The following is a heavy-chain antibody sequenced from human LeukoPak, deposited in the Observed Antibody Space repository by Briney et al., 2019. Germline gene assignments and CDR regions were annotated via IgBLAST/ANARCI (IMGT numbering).Heavy chain of an antibody. CDR1: GYTFTSYA. D-gene: IGHD4-17*01. CDR3: ARVYGDYVDAFDI. CDR2: INAGSGIT. V-gene: IGHV1-3*01. Sequence: ASVKVSCKASGYTFTSYAMDWVRQAPGQSLEWVGWINAGSGITKYSQKFQGRVTITRDTSASTAYMELSSLRSEDTAVYYCARVYGDYVDAFDIWGQGTMVTVSS. J-gene: IGHJ3*02.